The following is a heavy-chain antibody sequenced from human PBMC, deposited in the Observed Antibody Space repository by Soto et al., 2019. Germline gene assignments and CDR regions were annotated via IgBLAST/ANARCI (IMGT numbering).Heavy chain of an antibody. Sequence: PGGSLRLSCAASGFTFSSYAMHWVRRAPGKGLEWVAVISYDGINKYYGDSVKGRFTISRDNSKNTLYLQMKSLRAEDTAVYYCAKPARGYGSDYSMDVWGQGTTVTVSS. V-gene: IGHV3-30*18. CDR3: AKPARGYGSDYSMDV. D-gene: IGHD2-15*01. CDR1: GFTFSSYA. CDR2: ISYDGINK. J-gene: IGHJ6*02.